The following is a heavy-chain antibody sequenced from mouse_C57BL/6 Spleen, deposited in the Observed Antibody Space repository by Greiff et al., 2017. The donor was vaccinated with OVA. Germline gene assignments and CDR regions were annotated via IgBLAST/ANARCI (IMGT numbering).Heavy chain of an antibody. D-gene: IGHD2-4*01. Sequence: QVHVKQSGAELARPGASVKLSCKASGYTFTSYGISWVKQRTGQGLEWIGEIYPRSGNTYYNEKFKGKATLTADKSSSTAYMELRSLTSEDSAVYFCARNADYAYAMDYWGQGTSVTVSS. CDR2: IYPRSGNT. CDR3: ARNADYAYAMDY. CDR1: GYTFTSYG. V-gene: IGHV1-81*01. J-gene: IGHJ4*01.